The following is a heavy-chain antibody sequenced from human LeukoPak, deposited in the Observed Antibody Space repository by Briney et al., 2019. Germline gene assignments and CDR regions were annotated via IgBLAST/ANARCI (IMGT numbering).Heavy chain of an antibody. CDR2: ISAYNGNT. D-gene: IGHD1-1*01. V-gene: IGHV1-18*04. CDR1: GDTFTSYG. J-gene: IGHJ4*02. Sequence: ASVKVSCKASGDTFTSYGISWVRQAPGQGLEWMGWISAYNGNTNYAQKLQGRVTMTTDTSTSTAYMELRSLRSDDTAVYYCARAPYNWNDGDYWGQGTLVTVSS. CDR3: ARAPYNWNDGDY.